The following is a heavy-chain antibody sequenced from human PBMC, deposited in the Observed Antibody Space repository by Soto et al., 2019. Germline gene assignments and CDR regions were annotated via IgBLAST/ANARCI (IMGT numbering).Heavy chain of an antibody. CDR1: GFTFSSYA. D-gene: IGHD2-21*02. V-gene: IGHV3-30*04. J-gene: IGHJ3*02. Sequence: QVQLVESGGGVILPGGSLGLSCAASGFTFSSYAMHWVRQAPGTGPEWVAATSSDGTDNVYADSVSGRFTISRDNSKNTLYLQMNSLRSEDAAVYYCARTYECAKSDCYRAFDIWGQGTMVTVSS. CDR3: ARTYECAKSDCYRAFDI. CDR2: TSSDGTDN.